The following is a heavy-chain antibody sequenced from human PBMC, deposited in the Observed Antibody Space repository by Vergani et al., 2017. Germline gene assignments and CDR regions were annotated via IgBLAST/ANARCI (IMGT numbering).Heavy chain of an antibody. D-gene: IGHD1-1*01. Sequence: LEESGGGSVKPGVSLRLSCAASGFKFSEYYMSWIRQAPGKGLEWVSHISPGASTVPYTDSVTGRFTVSRDNDNNSLTLDMTTLRVADTAVYYCVKNSDISTTSHNYAMVVWGQGTTFTVSS. V-gene: IGHV3-11*04. CDR1: GFKFSEYY. CDR3: VKNSDISTTSHNYAMVV. J-gene: IGHJ6*01. CDR2: ISPGASTV.